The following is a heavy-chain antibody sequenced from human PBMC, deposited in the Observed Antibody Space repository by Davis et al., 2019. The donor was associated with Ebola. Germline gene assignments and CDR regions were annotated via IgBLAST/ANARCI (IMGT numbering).Heavy chain of an antibody. CDR2: IIPVVDTK. CDR1: GGTFTNYA. CDR3: ARGRDCTNGVCYKAHWFDS. D-gene: IGHD2-8*01. J-gene: IGHJ5*01. V-gene: IGHV1-69*11. Sequence: AASVKVSCKTSGGTFTNYAVNWVRQAPGHGLEWMGRIIPVVDTKDYAQKFQGRVTITADESTKTAYMELTNLRSEDTAVYYCARGRDCTNGVCYKAHWFDSWGQGTLVTVSS.